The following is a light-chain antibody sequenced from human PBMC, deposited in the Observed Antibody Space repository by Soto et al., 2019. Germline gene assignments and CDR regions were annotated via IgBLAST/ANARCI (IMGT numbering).Light chain of an antibody. V-gene: IGKV3-20*01. CDR3: QQYGSALYT. CDR2: GAS. J-gene: IGKJ2*01. Sequence: EIVLTQSPGTLSLSPGERATLSCRASQRVKSSYLAWYQQKPGQAPRLLIYGASSRATGIPDRFSGSGSGTDFTLTISRLEPEDFAMYYCQQYGSALYTFGQWTKLEIK. CDR1: QRVKSSY.